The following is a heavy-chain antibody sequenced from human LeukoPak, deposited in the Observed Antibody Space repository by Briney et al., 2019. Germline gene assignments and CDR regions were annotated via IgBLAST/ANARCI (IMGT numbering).Heavy chain of an antibody. J-gene: IGHJ5*02. D-gene: IGHD3-16*01. CDR2: IYYSGST. Sequence: LETLSLTCTVSGASISSDYWTWIRQPPGMGLEWIGYIYYSGSTNYNPSLKSRVTMSVDTSRNQFSLELPSVTAADSAVYYCARYLRQPGTFYLDPWGQGTLVTVSS. V-gene: IGHV4-59*01. CDR1: GASISSDY. CDR3: ARYLRQPGTFYLDP.